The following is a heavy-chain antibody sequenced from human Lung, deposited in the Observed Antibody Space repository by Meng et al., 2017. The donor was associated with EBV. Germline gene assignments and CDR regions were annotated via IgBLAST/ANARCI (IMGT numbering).Heavy chain of an antibody. CDR2: ISTNTGNP. J-gene: IGHJ4*02. Sequence: VQLVQSGPVLQKPGASVKVSCNASGYTFTRYPMNWVRQAPGQGLEWMGWISTNTGNPTYAQGFTGRFVFSVDTSVSTAYLQISSLKAEDTAVYYCGTLKYTSGFYGPAYWGQGALVTVSS. CDR1: GYTFTRYP. CDR3: GTLKYTSGFYGPAY. D-gene: IGHD6-19*01. V-gene: IGHV7-4-1*02.